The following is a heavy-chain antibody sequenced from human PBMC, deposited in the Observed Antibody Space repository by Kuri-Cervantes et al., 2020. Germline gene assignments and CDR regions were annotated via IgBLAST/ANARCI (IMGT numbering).Heavy chain of an antibody. CDR3: ARVVRYCSGGSCYSGWFDP. J-gene: IGHJ5*02. CDR1: GGSFRGYY. V-gene: IGHV4-34*01. D-gene: IGHD2-15*01. CDR2: INHSGST. Sequence: SETLSLTCAVYGGSFRGYYWSWIRQPPGKGLEWIGEINHSGSTNYNPSLKSRVTISVDTSKNQFSLKLSSVTAADTAVYYCARVVRYCSGGSCYSGWFDPWGQGTLVTVSS.